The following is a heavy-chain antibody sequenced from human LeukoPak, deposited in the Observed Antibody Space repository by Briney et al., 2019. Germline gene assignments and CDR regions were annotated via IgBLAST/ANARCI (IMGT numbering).Heavy chain of an antibody. Sequence: SETLCLTCADSDYSIRSGNYWGWIRQPPGKGLEWIGSMYHSGSTSYSPSLKSRVTISVDTSKNQFSLKLTSVTAADTALYYCVRDRPAGSFDYWGQGTLVTVSS. CDR1: DYSIRSGNY. V-gene: IGHV4-38-2*02. CDR2: MYHSGST. D-gene: IGHD2-15*01. CDR3: VRDRPAGSFDY. J-gene: IGHJ4*02.